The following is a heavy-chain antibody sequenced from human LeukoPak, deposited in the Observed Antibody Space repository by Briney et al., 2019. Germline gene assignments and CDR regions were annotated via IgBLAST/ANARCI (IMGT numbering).Heavy chain of an antibody. D-gene: IGHD5-24*01. V-gene: IGHV3-21*01. CDR2: ISSSSSYI. Sequence: PGGSLRLSCAASGFTFSSYSMNWVRQAPGKGLEWVSSISSSSSYIYYADSVKGRFTISRDNAKNTLYLQMNSLRAEDKAVYYCAREYTESWLQYGAQGDFDYWGQGTLVTVSS. J-gene: IGHJ4*02. CDR3: AREYTESWLQYGAQGDFDY. CDR1: GFTFSSYS.